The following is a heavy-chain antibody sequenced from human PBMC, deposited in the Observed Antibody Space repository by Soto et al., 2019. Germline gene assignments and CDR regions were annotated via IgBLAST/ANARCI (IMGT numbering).Heavy chain of an antibody. CDR3: ARVTGYLSGYFDY. J-gene: IGHJ4*02. CDR2: ISSNGGAT. Sequence: EVQLVESGGGLVQPGGSLRLSCAASGFTFSTYAMHWVRQAPGKGLEYVSTISSNGGATYYASSVQGRFTISRDNSKSTLYLQMGGLRAEDMAVYYCARVTGYLSGYFDYWGQGTLVTVSS. CDR1: GFTFSTYA. D-gene: IGHD3-9*01. V-gene: IGHV3-64*01.